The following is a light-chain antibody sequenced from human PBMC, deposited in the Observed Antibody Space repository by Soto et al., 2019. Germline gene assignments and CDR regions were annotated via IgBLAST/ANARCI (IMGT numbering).Light chain of an antibody. CDR1: QSVTISY. Sequence: EIVLTQSPGTLSLSPGERATLSCRASQSVTISYLAWYQQKPGQAPRLLIYGASSRATGIPDRFSGGGSGTDFTLTISRLEPEDFAVYYCQQYGRSPLTFGGGTKVDIK. CDR2: GAS. J-gene: IGKJ4*01. V-gene: IGKV3-20*01. CDR3: QQYGRSPLT.